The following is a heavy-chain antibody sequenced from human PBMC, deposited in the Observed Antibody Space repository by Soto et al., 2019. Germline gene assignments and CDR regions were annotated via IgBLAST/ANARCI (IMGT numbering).Heavy chain of an antibody. V-gene: IGHV5-51*01. CDR3: ARRGYSYGPRDYYYYMDV. J-gene: IGHJ6*03. D-gene: IGHD5-18*01. Sequence: GESLKISCKGSGYSFTSYWIGWVRQMPGKGLEWMGIIYPGDSDTRYSPSFQGQVTISADKSISTAYLQWSSLKASDTAMYYCARRGYSYGPRDYYYYMDVWRKGTTVTVSS. CDR1: GYSFTSYW. CDR2: IYPGDSDT.